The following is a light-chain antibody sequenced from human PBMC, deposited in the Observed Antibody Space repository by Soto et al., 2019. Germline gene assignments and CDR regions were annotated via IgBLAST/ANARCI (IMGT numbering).Light chain of an antibody. V-gene: IGKV3-15*01. CDR1: QSVGGD. CDR3: QQYNHWPLT. Sequence: VVLTQSPATLSLSTGEGVTLSCWASQSVGGDLAWYQQKAGQTPRLLIYGATTRAPGIPGRFSGRGSATDFTLTISSLQSEDFAVYYCQQYNHWPLTFGGGTKVDIK. CDR2: GAT. J-gene: IGKJ4*01.